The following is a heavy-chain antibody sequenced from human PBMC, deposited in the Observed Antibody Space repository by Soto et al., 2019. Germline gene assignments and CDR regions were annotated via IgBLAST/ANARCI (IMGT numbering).Heavy chain of an antibody. D-gene: IGHD5-12*01. CDR2: IKSKTDGGTT. J-gene: IGHJ6*02. V-gene: IGHV3-15*01. CDR3: TTVGGYDPYYYYGMDV. CDR1: GFTFSNAW. Sequence: GGSLRLSCAASGFTFSNAWMSWVRQAPGKGLEWVGRIKSKTDGGTTDYAAPVKGRFAISRDDSKNTLYLQMNSLKTEDTAVYYCTTVGGYDPYYYYGMDVWGQGTTVTVSS.